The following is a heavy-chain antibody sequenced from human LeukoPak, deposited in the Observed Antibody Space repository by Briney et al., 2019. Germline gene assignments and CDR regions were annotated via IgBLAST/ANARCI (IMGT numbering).Heavy chain of an antibody. Sequence: ARCLRLSCAAAGFTSSSYAMSWVRQAPGKGLEWVSAISGSGGSTYYADSVKGRFTISRDNSKNTLYLQMNSLRAEDTAVYYCAKDRWDSGYDNFDYWGQGTLVTVSS. D-gene: IGHD5-12*01. J-gene: IGHJ4*02. CDR1: GFTSSSYA. V-gene: IGHV3-23*01. CDR2: ISGSGGST. CDR3: AKDRWDSGYDNFDY.